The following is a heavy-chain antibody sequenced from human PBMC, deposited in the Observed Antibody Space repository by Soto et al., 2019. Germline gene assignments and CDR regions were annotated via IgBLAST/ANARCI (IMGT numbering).Heavy chain of an antibody. V-gene: IGHV4-30-2*01. D-gene: IGHD1-1*01. J-gene: IGHJ5*02. CDR1: GDSFSSYS. Sequence: SETLSLTCAASGDSFSSYSWSWIRQPPGKGLEWIGYIYHSGSTYYNPSLKSRVTISVDRSKNQFSLKLSSVTDADTAVYYCARVTTPWGQGTLVTVSS. CDR2: IYHSGST. CDR3: ARVTTP.